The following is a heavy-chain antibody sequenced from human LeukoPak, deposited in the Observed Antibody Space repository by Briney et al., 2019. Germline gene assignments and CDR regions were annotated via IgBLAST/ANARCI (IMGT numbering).Heavy chain of an antibody. J-gene: IGHJ6*02. Sequence: ASVKVSCKASGGTFSSYAISWVRQAPGQGLEWMGGIIPIFGTANYAQKFQGRVTITADESTSTAYMELSSLRSEDTAVYYCARDRQQVNYDFWSGYPRNYYYYGMDVWGQGTTVTVSS. CDR1: GGTFSSYA. D-gene: IGHD3-3*01. CDR2: IIPIFGTA. V-gene: IGHV1-69*13. CDR3: ARDRQQVNYDFWSGYPRNYYYYGMDV.